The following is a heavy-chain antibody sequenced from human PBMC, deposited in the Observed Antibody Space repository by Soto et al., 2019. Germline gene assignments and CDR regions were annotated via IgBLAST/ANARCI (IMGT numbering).Heavy chain of an antibody. Sequence: ASVKVSCKASGYTFTSYYMHWVRQAPGQGLEWMGIINPSGGSTSYAQKFQGRVTMTRDTSTSTVYMELSSLRSEDTAVYYCARDLGGLRFRQWLPYYGMDVWGQGTTVTVSS. J-gene: IGHJ6*02. CDR2: INPSGGST. V-gene: IGHV1-46*01. CDR1: GYTFTSYY. D-gene: IGHD5-12*01. CDR3: ARDLGGLRFRQWLPYYGMDV.